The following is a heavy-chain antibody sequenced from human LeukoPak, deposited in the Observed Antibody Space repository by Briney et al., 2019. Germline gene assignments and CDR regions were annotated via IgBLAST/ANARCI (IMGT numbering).Heavy chain of an antibody. V-gene: IGHV3-30*02. D-gene: IGHD2-15*01. J-gene: IGHJ4*02. CDR1: GFTFSSYG. CDR3: AKTSDQLLYSKFDF. CDR2: IRYDGSNK. Sequence: RPGGSLRLSCAASGFTFSSYGMHWVRQAPGKGLEWVAFIRYDGSNKYYADSVKVRFTISRDNSKNTLYLQMNSLRAEDTAVYYCAKTSDQLLYSKFDFWGQGTLVTVS.